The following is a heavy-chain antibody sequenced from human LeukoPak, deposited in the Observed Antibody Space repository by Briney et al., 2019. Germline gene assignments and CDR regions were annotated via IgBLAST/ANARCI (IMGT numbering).Heavy chain of an antibody. CDR2: IYYSGST. Sequence: SETLSLTCTVSGGSISSSSHYWGWIRQPPGKGLEWIGSIYYSGSTYYNPSLESRVTISVDTSKNQFSLKVSSVTAADTAVYYCAREGIAAAGTLDYWGQGTLVTVSS. D-gene: IGHD6-13*01. V-gene: IGHV4-39*02. CDR1: GGSISSSSHY. J-gene: IGHJ4*02. CDR3: AREGIAAAGTLDY.